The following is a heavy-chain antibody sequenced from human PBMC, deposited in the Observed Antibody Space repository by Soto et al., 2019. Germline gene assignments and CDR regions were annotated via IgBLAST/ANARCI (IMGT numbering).Heavy chain of an antibody. CDR3: AMHYGSGSYYSPLPFDY. Sequence: QVQLQESGPGLVKPSQTLSLTCTVSGGSISSGGYYWSWIRQHPGKGLEWIGYIYYSGSTYYNPSLKSRVTISVDPSKNQFSLKLISVTAADTAVYYCAMHYGSGSYYSPLPFDYWGQGTLVTVSS. CDR2: IYYSGST. J-gene: IGHJ4*02. V-gene: IGHV4-31*03. CDR1: GGSISSGGYY. D-gene: IGHD3-10*01.